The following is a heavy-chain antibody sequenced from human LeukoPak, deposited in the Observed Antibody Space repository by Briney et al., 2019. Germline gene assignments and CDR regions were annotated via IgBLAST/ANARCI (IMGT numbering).Heavy chain of an antibody. Sequence: PGGSLRFSCAASGFTLSEHYIDWVRQAPGKGLEWVGRSRNKGFIYTTAYAAPVKGRFTISRDDSKNSVHLQMNGLKIEDTAVYYCATHSYNEDYWGQGTLVTVSS. CDR1: GFTLSEHY. CDR2: SRNKGFIYTT. V-gene: IGHV3-72*01. J-gene: IGHJ4*02. D-gene: IGHD3-10*01. CDR3: ATHSYNEDY.